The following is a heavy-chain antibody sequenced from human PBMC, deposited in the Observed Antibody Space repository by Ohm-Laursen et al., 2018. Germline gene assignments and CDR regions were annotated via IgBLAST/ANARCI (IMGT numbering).Heavy chain of an antibody. D-gene: IGHD3-10*01. CDR1: GFTFSSYA. Sequence: SLRLSCSASGFTFSSYAMHWVRQAPGKGLEYVSAISSNGGSTYYANSVKGRFTISRDNSKNTLYLQMNSLRAEDTAVYYCARDGSGSYYDYWGQGTLVTVSS. J-gene: IGHJ4*02. V-gene: IGHV3-64*01. CDR3: ARDGSGSYYDY. CDR2: ISSNGGST.